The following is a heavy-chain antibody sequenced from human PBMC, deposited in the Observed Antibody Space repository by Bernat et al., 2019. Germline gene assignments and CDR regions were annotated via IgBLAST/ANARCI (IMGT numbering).Heavy chain of an antibody. CDR1: GGSFSGYY. CDR2: INHSGST. J-gene: IGHJ4*02. Sequence: QVQLQQWGAGLLKPSETLSLTCAVYGGSFSGYYWSWIRQPPGKGLEWIGEINHSGSTNYNPSLKSRVTISVDTSKNQFSLKLSSVTAADTAVYYCGRGLGLLKYSYGSSWGQGTLVTVSS. V-gene: IGHV4-34*01. D-gene: IGHD5-18*01. CDR3: GRGLGLLKYSYGSS.